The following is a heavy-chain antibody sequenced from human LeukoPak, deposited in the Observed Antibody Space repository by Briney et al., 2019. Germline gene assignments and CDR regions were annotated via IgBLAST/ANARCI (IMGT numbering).Heavy chain of an antibody. CDR2: IYTSGST. J-gene: IGHJ5*02. V-gene: IGHV4-4*09. CDR1: GGSISSYY. Sequence: SETLSLTCTVSGGSISSYYWSWIRQPPGKGLEWIGYIYTSGSTNYNPSLKSRVTISVDTSKNQFSLKLSSVTAADTAVYYCARQKGGSFIDPWGQGTLVTVSS. D-gene: IGHD1-26*01. CDR3: ARQKGGSFIDP.